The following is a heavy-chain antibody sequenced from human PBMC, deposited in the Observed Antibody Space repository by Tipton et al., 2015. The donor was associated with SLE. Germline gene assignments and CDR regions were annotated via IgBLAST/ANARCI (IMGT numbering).Heavy chain of an antibody. CDR2: ISYRGDDE. D-gene: IGHD3-10*01. CDR3: AGQGESDAYFDY. Sequence: SLRLSCAASGFTFSSYDLHWVRRAPGKGLEWLSLISYRGDDEVYSDSVQGRFTISRDNSNNTLYLQMNSLRPEDTAVYYCAGQGESDAYFDYWGQGTLVTVSS. J-gene: IGHJ4*02. CDR1: GFTFSSYD. V-gene: IGHV3-30-3*01.